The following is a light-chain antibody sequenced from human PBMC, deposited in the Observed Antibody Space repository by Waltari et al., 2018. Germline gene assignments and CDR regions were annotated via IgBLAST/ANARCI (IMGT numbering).Light chain of an antibody. CDR3: QQTYDTPLT. V-gene: IGKV1-39*01. Sequence: TQASSSLSASVGDRVNITCRASRSVSIYLNWYQQKPGKAPNLLIYATSALQTGVPSRFSGSGSGTDFTLTITNLQPEDFGIYYCQQTYDTPLTFGAGTKVQLK. CDR1: RSVSIY. J-gene: IGKJ4*01. CDR2: ATS.